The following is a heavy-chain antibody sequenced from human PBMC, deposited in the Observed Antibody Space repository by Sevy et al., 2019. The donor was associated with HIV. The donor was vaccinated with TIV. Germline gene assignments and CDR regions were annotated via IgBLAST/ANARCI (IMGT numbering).Heavy chain of an antibody. V-gene: IGHV3-23*01. CDR2: ISATGGST. CDR3: ARDFAAAGTYYFDY. J-gene: IGHJ4*02. CDR1: GFALRSYT. Sequence: GGSLRLSCGVSGFALRSYTMNWVRQAPGKGLEWVASISATGGSTYYADSVKGRFTISRDNSKNTLYLQMNSLRAEDTAVYYCARDFAAAGTYYFDYWGQGTLVTVSS. D-gene: IGHD6-13*01.